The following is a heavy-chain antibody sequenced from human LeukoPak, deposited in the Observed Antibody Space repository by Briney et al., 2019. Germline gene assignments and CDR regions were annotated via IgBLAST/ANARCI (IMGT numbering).Heavy chain of an antibody. D-gene: IGHD3-3*01. J-gene: IGHJ4*02. CDR1: GYTFTSYY. CDR3: ARDGTTIFGVVITLAV. Sequence: ASVKVSCKASGYTFTSYYMHWVRQAPGQGLEWMGWINPNSGGTNYAQKFQGRVTMTRDTSISTAYMELSRLRSDDTAVYYCARDGTTIFGVVITLAVWGQGTLVTVSS. CDR2: INPNSGGT. V-gene: IGHV1-2*02.